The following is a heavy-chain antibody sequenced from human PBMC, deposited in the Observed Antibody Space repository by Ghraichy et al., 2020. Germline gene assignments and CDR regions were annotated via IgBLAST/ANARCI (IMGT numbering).Heavy chain of an antibody. Sequence: SETLSLTCTVSGDSISSSYWSWIRQPPGKGLEWIGYIYTSGNTNSNPSLKSRVTISVDTSKNQFSLKLSSVTAADTAVYYCARLGYYDSNGYYILDYWGQGTLVTVSS. D-gene: IGHD3-22*01. CDR1: GDSISSSY. J-gene: IGHJ4*02. CDR2: IYTSGNT. V-gene: IGHV4-4*09. CDR3: ARLGYYDSNGYYILDY.